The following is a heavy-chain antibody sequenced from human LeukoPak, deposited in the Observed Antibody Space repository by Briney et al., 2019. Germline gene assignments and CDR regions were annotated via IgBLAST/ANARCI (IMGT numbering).Heavy chain of an antibody. J-gene: IGHJ4*02. CDR1: GGSISNYY. CDR3: VRGIAVAGDFDY. D-gene: IGHD6-19*01. V-gene: IGHV4-59*01. CDR2: IYYSGST. Sequence: SETLSLTCTVSGGSISNYYWSWIRQPPGEGLEWIGYIYYSGSTNYNPSLKSRVTISVDTSKNQFSLKLSSVTAADTAVYYCVRGIAVAGDFDYWGQGTLVTVSS.